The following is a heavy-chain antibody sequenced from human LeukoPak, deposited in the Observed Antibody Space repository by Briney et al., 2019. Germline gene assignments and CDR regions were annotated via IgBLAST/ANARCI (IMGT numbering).Heavy chain of an antibody. Sequence: VASVKVSCKASGYTFTSYGISWVRQAPGQGLEWMGWISAYNGNTNYAQKFQGRVTITADKSTSTAYMELSSLRSEDTAVYYCARDMGQRDPWGQGTLVTVSS. CDR1: GYTFTSYG. CDR3: ARDMGQRDP. CDR2: ISAYNGNT. V-gene: IGHV1-18*01. D-gene: IGHD2-2*01. J-gene: IGHJ5*02.